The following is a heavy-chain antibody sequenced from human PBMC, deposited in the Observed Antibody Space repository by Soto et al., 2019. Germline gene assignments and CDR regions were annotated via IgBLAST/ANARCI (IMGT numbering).Heavy chain of an antibody. J-gene: IGHJ4*02. CDR2: IYYSGST. D-gene: IGHD4-17*01. CDR3: AIRGSTTVTTYYFDY. Sequence: SETLSLTCTVSGGSISSSSYYWGWIRQPPGKGLEWVGSIYYSGSTYYNPSLKSRVTISVDTSKNQFSLKLSSVTAADTAVYYCAIRGSTTVTTYYFDYWGQGTLVT. V-gene: IGHV4-39*01. CDR1: GGSISSSSYY.